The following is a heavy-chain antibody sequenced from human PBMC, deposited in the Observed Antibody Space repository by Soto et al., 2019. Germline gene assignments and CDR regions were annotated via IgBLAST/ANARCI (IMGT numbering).Heavy chain of an antibody. CDR2: IIPIFGTA. Sequence: SVKVSCKASGGTFSSYAISWVRQAPGQGLEWMGGIIPIFGTANYAQKFQGRVTITADESTSTAYMELSSLRSEDTAVYYCARALTRYCSSTSCYNWFDPCGQGPLVTVYS. D-gene: IGHD2-2*01. CDR1: GGTFSSYA. V-gene: IGHV1-69*13. J-gene: IGHJ5*02. CDR3: ARALTRYCSSTSCYNWFDP.